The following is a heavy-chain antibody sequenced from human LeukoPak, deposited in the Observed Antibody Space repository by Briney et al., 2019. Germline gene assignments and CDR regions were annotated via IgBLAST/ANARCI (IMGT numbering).Heavy chain of an antibody. J-gene: IGHJ3*02. CDR1: GFTFSSYA. Sequence: GGSLRLSCAASGFTFSSYAMSWVRQAPGKGLEWVANIKQDGSEKTYVDSVKGRFTISRDNAENSLYLQMNSLRAEDTAVYYCARYARIAARNAFDIWGQGTMVTVSS. V-gene: IGHV3-7*01. D-gene: IGHD6-6*01. CDR2: IKQDGSEK. CDR3: ARYARIAARNAFDI.